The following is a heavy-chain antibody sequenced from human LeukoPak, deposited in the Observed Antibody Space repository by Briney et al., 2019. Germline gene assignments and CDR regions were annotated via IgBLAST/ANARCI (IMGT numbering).Heavy chain of an antibody. CDR1: GGTFSSYA. CDR2: IFPIFATA. V-gene: IGHV1-69*15. CDR3: ARESGSYEAYFDY. J-gene: IGHJ4*02. D-gene: IGHD1-26*01. Sequence: GASVKVSCKASGGTFSSYAISWVRQAPGRGLEWMGRIFPIFATANYAQKFQGRVTITADESTSTAYMELSSLRSEDTAVYYCARESGSYEAYFDYWGQGTLVTVSS.